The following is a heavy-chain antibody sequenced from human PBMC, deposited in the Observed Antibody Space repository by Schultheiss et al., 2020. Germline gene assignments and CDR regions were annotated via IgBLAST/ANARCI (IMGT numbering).Heavy chain of an antibody. V-gene: IGHV4-59*01. Sequence: GSLRLSCAVYGGSFSSYYWSWIRQPPGKGLEWIGYIYYSGSTNYNPSLKSRVTISVDTSKNQFSLKLSSVTAADTAVYYCARDRSRIGAPDYWGQGTLVTVSS. CDR3: ARDRSRIGAPDY. CDR2: IYYSGST. J-gene: IGHJ4*02. CDR1: GGSFSSYY. D-gene: IGHD3-16*01.